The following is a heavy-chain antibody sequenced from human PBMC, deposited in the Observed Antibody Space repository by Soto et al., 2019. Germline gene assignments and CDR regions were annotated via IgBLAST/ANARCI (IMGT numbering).Heavy chain of an antibody. CDR3: ARAPYPAYSSSWVPLEVSNYYGMDV. D-gene: IGHD6-13*01. CDR2: IIPISGTA. CDR1: GGTFSSYA. V-gene: IGHV1-69*13. J-gene: IGHJ6*02. Sequence: SVKVSCKASGGTFSSYAISWVRQAPGQGLEWMGGIIPISGTANYAQKFQGRVTITADESTSTAYMELSSLRSEDTAVYYCARAPYPAYSSSWVPLEVSNYYGMDVWGQGTTVTVSS.